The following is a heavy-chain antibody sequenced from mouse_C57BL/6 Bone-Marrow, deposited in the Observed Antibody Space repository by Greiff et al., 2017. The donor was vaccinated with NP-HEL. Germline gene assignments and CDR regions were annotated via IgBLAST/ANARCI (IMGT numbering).Heavy chain of an antibody. CDR1: GFTFSSYG. Sequence: EVQRVESGGDLVKPGGSLKLSCAASGFTFSSYGMSWVRQTPDKRLEWVATISSGGSYTYYPDSVKGRFTISRDNAKNTLYLQMSSLKSEDTAMYYCARRSTTVVDYYAMDYWGQGTSVTVSS. D-gene: IGHD1-1*01. J-gene: IGHJ4*01. CDR2: ISSGGSYT. V-gene: IGHV5-6*01. CDR3: ARRSTTVVDYYAMDY.